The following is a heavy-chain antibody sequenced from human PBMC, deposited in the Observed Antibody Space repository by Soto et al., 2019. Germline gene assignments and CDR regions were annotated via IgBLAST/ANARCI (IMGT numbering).Heavy chain of an antibody. J-gene: IGHJ6*02. D-gene: IGHD4-4*01. CDR3: ARSRDGYSFYFYYGMDG. V-gene: IGHV3-30*03. CDR1: GFTFTSYG. Sequence: GGSLRLSCAASGFTFTSYGMHWVHQAPGKGLEWMALILHDGSAEYYADSVKGRFTISRDNSKNTLYLQMNSLRAEDTAVYYCARSRDGYSFYFYYGMDGWGQGTTVTVSS. CDR2: ILHDGSAE.